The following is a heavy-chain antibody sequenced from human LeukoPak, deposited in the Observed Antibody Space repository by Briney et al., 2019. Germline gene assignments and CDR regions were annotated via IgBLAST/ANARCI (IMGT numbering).Heavy chain of an antibody. J-gene: IGHJ3*02. Sequence: GSLRLSCAASGFTFSSYAMSWVRQAPGKGLEWVSAISGSGGSTYYADSVKGRFTISRDNSKNTLYLQINSLRVEDTAVYYCAKSWNYYDSSGDDALDIWGQGTMVTVSS. CDR2: ISGSGGST. CDR1: GFTFSSYA. V-gene: IGHV3-23*01. D-gene: IGHD3-22*01. CDR3: AKSWNYYDSSGDDALDI.